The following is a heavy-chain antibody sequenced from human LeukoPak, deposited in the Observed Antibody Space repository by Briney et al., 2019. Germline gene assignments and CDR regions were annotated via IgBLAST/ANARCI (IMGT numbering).Heavy chain of an antibody. CDR3: AKDQYCSSTSCYPGY. V-gene: IGHV3-23*01. Sequence: GGSLRLSCAASGFTFSSYAMSWLRQAPGKGLEWVSAVSGSGGSTYYADSVKGRFTISRDNSKNTLYLQMNSLRAEDTAVYYCAKDQYCSSTSCYPGYWGQGTLVTVSS. D-gene: IGHD2-2*01. J-gene: IGHJ4*02. CDR1: GFTFSSYA. CDR2: VSGSGGST.